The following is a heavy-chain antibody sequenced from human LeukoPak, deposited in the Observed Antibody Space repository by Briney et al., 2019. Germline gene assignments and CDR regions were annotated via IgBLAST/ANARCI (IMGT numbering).Heavy chain of an antibody. CDR3: ARQYYYDSSGYYYVEYFQH. CDR2: IYYSGST. J-gene: IGHJ1*01. Sequence: SETLSLTCTVSGGSISSSSHYWGWIRQPPGKGLEWIGSIYYSGSTYYNPSLKSRVTISVDTSKNQFSLKLSSVTAADTAVYYCARQYYYDSSGYYYVEYFQHWGQGTLVTVSS. D-gene: IGHD3-22*01. CDR1: GGSISSSSHY. V-gene: IGHV4-39*01.